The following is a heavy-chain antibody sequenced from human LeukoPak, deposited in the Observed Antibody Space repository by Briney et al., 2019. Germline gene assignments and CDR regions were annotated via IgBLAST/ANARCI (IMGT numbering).Heavy chain of an antibody. J-gene: IGHJ3*02. V-gene: IGHV4-4*07. CDR1: GGSISSYY. CDR2: IYRSGGT. D-gene: IGHD5-24*01. Sequence: SETLSLTCTVSGGSISSYYWSWIRQPAGKGLEWIGRIYRSGGTNYNPSLKSRVTMSVDTSKNQFSLKLSSVTAADTAVYYCARARDGYNYDAFDIWGQGTMVTVSS. CDR3: ARARDGYNYDAFDI.